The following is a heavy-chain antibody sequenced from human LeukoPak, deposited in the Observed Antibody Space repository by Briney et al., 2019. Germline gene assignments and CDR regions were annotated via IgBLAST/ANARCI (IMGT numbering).Heavy chain of an antibody. J-gene: IGHJ4*02. Sequence: ASVKVSCKASGYTFTGYYMHWVRQAPGQGLEWMGWINPNSGGTNYAQKFQGRVTMTRDTSISTAYMELSRLRSDDTAVYYCAREGVGCSSGWYPGFDYWGQGTLVTVSS. V-gene: IGHV1-2*02. CDR2: INPNSGGT. D-gene: IGHD6-19*01. CDR3: AREGVGCSSGWYPGFDY. CDR1: GYTFTGYY.